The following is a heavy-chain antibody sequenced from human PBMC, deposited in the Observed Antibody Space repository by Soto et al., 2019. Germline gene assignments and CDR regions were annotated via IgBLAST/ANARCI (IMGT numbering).Heavy chain of an antibody. CDR2: IIPIFGTA. D-gene: IGHD2-15*01. J-gene: IGHJ5*02. V-gene: IGHV1-69*01. CDR1: GGTFSSYA. CDR3: AREDSGYCSGGSCYKWFDP. Sequence: QVQLVQSGAEVKKPGSSVKVSCKASGGTFSSYAISWVRQAPGQGLEWKGGIIPIFGTANYAQKFQSRVTITADESTSTAYMELSSLTSEDTAVHYCAREDSGYCSGGSCYKWFDPWGQGTLVTVSS.